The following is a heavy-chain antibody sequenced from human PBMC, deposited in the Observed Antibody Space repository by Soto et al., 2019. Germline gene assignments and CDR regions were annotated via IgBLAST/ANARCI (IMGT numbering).Heavy chain of an antibody. Sequence: QLQLQESGPGLVKPSETLSLTCTVSGGSISSSSYYWGWIRQPPGKGLEWIGSIYYSGSTYYNPSLKSRVTISVDTSKNQFSLKLSSVTAADTAVYYCARHRAYCGGDCVQDIAPPFDPWGQGTLVTVSS. D-gene: IGHD2-21*02. CDR2: IYYSGST. CDR3: ARHRAYCGGDCVQDIAPPFDP. J-gene: IGHJ5*02. CDR1: GGSISSSSYY. V-gene: IGHV4-39*01.